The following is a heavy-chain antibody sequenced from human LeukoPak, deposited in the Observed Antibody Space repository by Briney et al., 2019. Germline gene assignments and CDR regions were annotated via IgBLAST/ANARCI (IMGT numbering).Heavy chain of an antibody. J-gene: IGHJ4*02. CDR2: ISGSGAGT. D-gene: IGHD3-9*01. CDR3: AKFYDILTGYFDY. V-gene: IGHV3-23*01. Sequence: PGGSLRLSCAASGFTFSSYAMSWVRQAPGKGLEWVSTISGSGAGTYYADSVKGRFTISRDSSKNTLYLQMNSLRAEDTAVYYCAKFYDILTGYFDYWGQGTLVTVSS. CDR1: GFTFSSYA.